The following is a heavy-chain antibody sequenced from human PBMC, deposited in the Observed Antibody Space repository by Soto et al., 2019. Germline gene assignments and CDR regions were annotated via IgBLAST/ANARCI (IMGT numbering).Heavy chain of an antibody. Sequence: ESGGGLVQPGGSLKLSCAASGFTFRGSAMHWVRQASGKGLEWVGRIRSKANSYATAYAASVKGRFTISRDDSKNTAYLQMNSLKTEDTAVYYCTRPSGYDNDAFDIWGQGTMVTVSS. CDR2: IRSKANSYAT. CDR3: TRPSGYDNDAFDI. J-gene: IGHJ3*02. V-gene: IGHV3-73*01. D-gene: IGHD5-12*01. CDR1: GFTFRGSA.